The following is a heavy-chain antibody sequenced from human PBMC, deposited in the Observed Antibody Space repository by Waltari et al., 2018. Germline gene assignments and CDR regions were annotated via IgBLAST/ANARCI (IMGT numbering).Heavy chain of an antibody. D-gene: IGHD6-6*01. V-gene: IGHV4-59*01. Sequence: QVQLQESGPGLVKPSETLSLTCTVSGGSISHYHWTWIRQPPGKRLEWIGYIYYYGSTNYNPSLARRVTISVDTSKNQFSLNLRSVTAADTAVYFCATLAGTGSSSYLHDYWGKGTLVTVSS. CDR2: IYYYGST. CDR1: GGSISHYH. CDR3: ATLAGTGSSSYLHDY. J-gene: IGHJ4*02.